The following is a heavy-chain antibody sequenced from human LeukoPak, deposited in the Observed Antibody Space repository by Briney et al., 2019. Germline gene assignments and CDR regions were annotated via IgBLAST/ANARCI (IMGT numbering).Heavy chain of an antibody. CDR3: ARVLRYCSGGNCYSGGLGYMDV. J-gene: IGHJ6*03. D-gene: IGHD2-15*01. Sequence: SVKVSCKASGFSVHYIVWVRQAPGQGLEWMGGIIPIFGTANYAQKFQGRVTITADESTSIAYMELSSLRSEDTAVYYCARVLRYCSGGNCYSGGLGYMDVWGKGTTVTISS. CDR2: IIPIFGTA. CDR1: GFSVHY. V-gene: IGHV1-69*13.